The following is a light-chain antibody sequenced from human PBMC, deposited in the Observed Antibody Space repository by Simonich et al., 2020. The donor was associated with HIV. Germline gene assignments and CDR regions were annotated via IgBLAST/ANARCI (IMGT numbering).Light chain of an antibody. J-gene: IGKJ4*01. CDR1: QSLVHSDGNTY. V-gene: IGKV2-30*02. CDR3: MQGIHWPQLT. Sequence: DVVMTQSPLSLPVTLGQPASISCRSSQSLVHSDGNTYLNWFQQRPGQSPRRLIYKVSKRDSGVPDRVSGSGSGTDFTLKISRVEAEDVGVYYCMQGIHWPQLTFGGGTKVEIK. CDR2: KVS.